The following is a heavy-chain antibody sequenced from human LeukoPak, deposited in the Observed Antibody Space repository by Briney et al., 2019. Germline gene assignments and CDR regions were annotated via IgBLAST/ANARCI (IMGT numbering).Heavy chain of an antibody. V-gene: IGHV3-30*02. CDR3: ARGGCSYTSCYAKFADY. Sequence: GGSLRLSCAASGFTFSSYGMHWVRQAPGKGLEWVAFIRYDGSNKYYADSVKGRFTISRDIAENSLYLQMNSLRAEDTAVYYCARGGCSYTSCYAKFADYWGQGTLVTVSS. CDR1: GFTFSSYG. CDR2: IRYDGSNK. D-gene: IGHD2-2*01. J-gene: IGHJ4*02.